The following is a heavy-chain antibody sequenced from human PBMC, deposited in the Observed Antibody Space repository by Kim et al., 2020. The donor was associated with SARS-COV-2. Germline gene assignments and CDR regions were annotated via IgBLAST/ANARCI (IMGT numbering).Heavy chain of an antibody. CDR3: ARQDYYDSSGYHDHWYFDL. J-gene: IGHJ2*01. D-gene: IGHD3-22*01. V-gene: IGHV4-4*02. Sequence: SETLSLTCAVSGGSISSSNWWSWVRQPPGKGLEWIGEIYHSGSTNYNPSLKSRVTISVDKSKNQFSLKLSSVTAADTAVYYCARQDYYDSSGYHDHWYFDLWGRGTLVTVSS. CDR1: GGSISSSNW. CDR2: IYHSGST.